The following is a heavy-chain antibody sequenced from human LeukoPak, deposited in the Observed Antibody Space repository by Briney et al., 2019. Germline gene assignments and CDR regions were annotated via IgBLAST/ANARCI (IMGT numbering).Heavy chain of an antibody. CDR1: GYSISSGYY. V-gene: IGHV4-38-2*02. CDR3: ARDRIFGGFDP. J-gene: IGHJ5*02. Sequence: SETLSLTCAVSGYSISSGYYWGWIRQPPGKGLEWIGSIYHSGSTYYNPSLKSRVTISVDTSKNQFSLKLSSVTAADTAVYYCARDRIFGGFDPWGQGTLVTVSS. D-gene: IGHD3-3*01. CDR2: IYHSGST.